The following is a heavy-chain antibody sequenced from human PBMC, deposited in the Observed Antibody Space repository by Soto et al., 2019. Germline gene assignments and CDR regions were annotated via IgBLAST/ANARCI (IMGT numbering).Heavy chain of an antibody. V-gene: IGHV4-30-2*05. CDR1: GGSISSGGYS. J-gene: IGHJ5*02. CDR3: ARDGRPFDP. CDR2: IYHSGST. Sequence: SETLSLTCAVSGGSISSGGYSWSWIRQPPGKGLEWIGYIYHSGSTYYNPSLKSRVTISVDTSKNQFSLKLSSVTAADTAVYYCARDGRPFDPWGQGTLVTVSS. D-gene: IGHD1-26*01.